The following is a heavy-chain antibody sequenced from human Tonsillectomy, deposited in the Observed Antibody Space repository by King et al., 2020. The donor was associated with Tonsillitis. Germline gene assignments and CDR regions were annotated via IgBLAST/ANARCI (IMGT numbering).Heavy chain of an antibody. CDR1: GFTFSSYG. D-gene: IGHD2-21*01. CDR2: IRYDGNNK. V-gene: IGHV3-30*02. J-gene: IGHJ6*02. Sequence: QLVQSGGGVVQAGGSLRLSCAVSGFTFSSYGMHWVRPAPGKGLEWVAFIRYDGNNKYYVDSVKGRFTISRDNSKNTLYLQMNSLRAEDTAVYYCAKEEGYCGGDCYYYGMDVWGQGTTVTVSS. CDR3: AKEEGYCGGDCYYYGMDV.